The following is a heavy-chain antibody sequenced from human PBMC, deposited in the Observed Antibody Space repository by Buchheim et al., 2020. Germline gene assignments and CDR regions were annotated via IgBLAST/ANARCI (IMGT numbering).Heavy chain of an antibody. V-gene: IGHV3-74*01. Sequence: EVQLVDSGGGLVQPGGSLRLSCAASGFTFSNYFVHWVRQPPGKGLVWVSRINGDGSGTVYADSVKGRFTISRDNAKNTVFLQMSSLRAEDTAVYYCTRGGSYDSNDSWGQGTL. J-gene: IGHJ5*02. CDR1: GFTFSNYF. CDR3: TRGGSYDSNDS. D-gene: IGHD3-16*01. CDR2: INGDGSGT.